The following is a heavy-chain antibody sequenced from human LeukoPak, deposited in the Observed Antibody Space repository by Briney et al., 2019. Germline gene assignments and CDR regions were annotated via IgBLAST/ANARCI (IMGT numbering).Heavy chain of an antibody. Sequence: SVKVSCKASGGTFSSYTISWVRQAPGQGLEWMGRIIPILGIANYAQQFQGRVKITADKSTSTAYMELSSLRSEDTAVYYCAKAENYDLWSGYPTPVYYFDYWGQGTLVTVSS. CDR1: GGTFSSYT. V-gene: IGHV1-69*02. CDR3: AKAENYDLWSGYPTPVYYFDY. J-gene: IGHJ4*02. CDR2: IIPILGIA. D-gene: IGHD3-3*01.